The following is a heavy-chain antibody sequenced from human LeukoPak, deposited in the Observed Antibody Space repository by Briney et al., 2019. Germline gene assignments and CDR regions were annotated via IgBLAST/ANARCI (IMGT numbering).Heavy chain of an antibody. CDR1: GGSTSSYY. D-gene: IGHD3-10*01. V-gene: IGHV4-59*12. CDR2: IYYSGST. CDR3: ARMVRGVISPNWFDP. J-gene: IGHJ5*02. Sequence: SETLSLTCTVSGGSTSSYYWSWIRQPPGKGLEWIGYIYYSGSTYYNPSLKSRVTISVDRSKDQFSLKLSSVTAADTAVYYCARMVRGVISPNWFDPWGQGTLVTVSS.